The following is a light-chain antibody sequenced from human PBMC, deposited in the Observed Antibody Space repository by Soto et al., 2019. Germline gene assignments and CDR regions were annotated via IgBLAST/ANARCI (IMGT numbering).Light chain of an antibody. V-gene: IGKV3-11*01. CDR2: DTS. CDR3: QQRYNWPRT. CDR1: QSISRY. J-gene: IGKJ1*01. Sequence: EIVLTQSPGTLSLSPGERATLSCRASQSISRYLGWYQQKPGQAPRLLIYDTSNRATGIPARFSGSGSGTDFTLTISSLEPEDFGVYYCQQRYNWPRTFGQGTKVDIK.